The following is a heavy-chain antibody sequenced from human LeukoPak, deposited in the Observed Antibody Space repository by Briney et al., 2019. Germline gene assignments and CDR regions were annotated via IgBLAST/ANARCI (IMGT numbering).Heavy chain of an antibody. D-gene: IGHD3-10*01. CDR2: IRYDGSNK. CDR3: AKDRYYGSGSYSNRFDY. V-gene: IGHV3-30*02. Sequence: PGGSLRLSCAASGFTFSSYGMHWVRQAPGKGLERVAFIRYDGSNKYYADSVKGRFTISRDNSKNTLYLQMNSLRAEDTAVYYCAKDRYYGSGSYSNRFDYWGQGTLVTVSS. CDR1: GFTFSSYG. J-gene: IGHJ4*02.